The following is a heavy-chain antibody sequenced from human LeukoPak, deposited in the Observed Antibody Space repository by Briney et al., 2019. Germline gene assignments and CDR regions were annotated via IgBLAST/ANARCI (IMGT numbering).Heavy chain of an antibody. Sequence: GGSLRLSCAASGFSFSTYWMSWVRQTPEKGLEFVANIDQGGSMRSYMDSLKGRCTISRDNAKKSLYLEINSLRADDTAVYYCARDPESSSFDLWGRGALVTVSS. J-gene: IGHJ4*02. CDR1: GFSFSTYW. V-gene: IGHV3-7*01. CDR3: ARDPESSSFDL. D-gene: IGHD6-13*01. CDR2: IDQGGSMR.